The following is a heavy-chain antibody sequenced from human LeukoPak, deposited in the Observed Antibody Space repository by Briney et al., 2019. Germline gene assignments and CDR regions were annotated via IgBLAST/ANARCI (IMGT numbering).Heavy chain of an antibody. CDR2: IKQDGSDE. Sequence: GGSLRLSCVASGISFATYWMTWVRQAPGKGLEWVANIKQDGSDEYYVDSVKGRFTISRDNAKNSVYLQMNSLRAEDTAVYYCARDHNDAFDIWGQGTMVTVSS. V-gene: IGHV3-7*05. J-gene: IGHJ3*02. CDR3: ARDHNDAFDI. CDR1: GISFATYW.